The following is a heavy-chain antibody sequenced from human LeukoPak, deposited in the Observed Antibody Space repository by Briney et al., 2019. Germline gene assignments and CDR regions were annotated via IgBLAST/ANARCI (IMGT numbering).Heavy chain of an antibody. CDR2: INHSGST. V-gene: IGHV4-34*01. D-gene: IGHD3-16*02. CDR1: GGSFSGYY. J-gene: IGHJ4*02. Sequence: SETLSLTCAVYGGSFSGYYWSWIRHPPGKGLEWIGEINHSGSTNYNPSLKSRVTISVDTSKNQFSLKQSSVTAADTAVYYCARVREFSDYWGQGTLVTVSS. CDR3: ARVREFSDY.